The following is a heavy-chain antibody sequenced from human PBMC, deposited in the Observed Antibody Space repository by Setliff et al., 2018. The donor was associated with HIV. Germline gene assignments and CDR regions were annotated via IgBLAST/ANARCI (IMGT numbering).Heavy chain of an antibody. Sequence: SGESLKISCHLSGYSFVDFWIGWVRQMPGKGLEWVGFIYPGDSDSRYSPSFRGQVTISADKSTTTAYLDWASLKASDTAMYYCVRYIGAAAGYIDHWGQGTRVTVSS. V-gene: IGHV5-51*01. CDR2: IYPGDSDS. D-gene: IGHD6-25*01. CDR1: GYSFVDFW. CDR3: VRYIGAAAGYIDH. J-gene: IGHJ4*02.